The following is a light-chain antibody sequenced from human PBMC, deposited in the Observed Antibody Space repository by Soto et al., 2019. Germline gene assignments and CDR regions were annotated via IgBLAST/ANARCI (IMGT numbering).Light chain of an antibody. J-gene: IGKJ1*01. CDR1: QIISSN. CDR2: SAS. Sequence: DRVMTQSPVTLSVSPGDRATLSCMASQIISSNLAWYQQKPGQAPRLLIHSASTRATGIPARFSGSGSGTEFTLTISSLQSEDFAVYYCQQYHNWPWTFGQGTKVDIK. CDR3: QQYHNWPWT. V-gene: IGKV3-15*01.